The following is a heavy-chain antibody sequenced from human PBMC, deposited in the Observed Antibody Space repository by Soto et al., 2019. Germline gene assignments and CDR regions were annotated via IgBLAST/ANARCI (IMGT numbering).Heavy chain of an antibody. CDR2: IYYSGST. CDR1: GGSISSGGYY. Sequence: SETLSLTCTVSGGSISSGGYYWSWIRQHPGKGLEWIGYIYYSGSTNYNPSLKSRVTISVDTSKNQFSLKLSSVTAADTAVYYCARRDGYSFDYWGQGTLVTVSS. J-gene: IGHJ4*02. D-gene: IGHD1-1*01. CDR3: ARRDGYSFDY. V-gene: IGHV4-61*08.